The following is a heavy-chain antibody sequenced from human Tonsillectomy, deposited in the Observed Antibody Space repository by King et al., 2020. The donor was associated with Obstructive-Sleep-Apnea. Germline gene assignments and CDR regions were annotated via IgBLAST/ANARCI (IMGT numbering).Heavy chain of an antibody. CDR3: AKGTDDNYESSGYAFDI. D-gene: IGHD3-22*01. CDR1: GFTFDDYA. V-gene: IGHV3-9*01. Sequence: VQLVESGGGLLQPGGSLRLSCAASGFTFDDYAMHWVRQGPGKGLEWVSTISWNSGSIFYADSVKGRFTISRDNAKNSLYLQMNSLRAEDTALYYCAKGTDDNYESSGYAFDIWGQGTLVTVSS. CDR2: ISWNSGSI. J-gene: IGHJ3*02.